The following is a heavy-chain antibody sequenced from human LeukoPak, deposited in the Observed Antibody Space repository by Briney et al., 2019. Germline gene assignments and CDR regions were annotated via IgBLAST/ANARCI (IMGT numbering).Heavy chain of an antibody. CDR3: ARVSGYSSSWYSVDY. V-gene: IGHV4-30-4*08. J-gene: IGHJ4*02. CDR1: GGSISSGDYY. D-gene: IGHD6-13*01. CDR2: IYYSGST. Sequence: SETLSLTCTVSGGSISSGDYYWSWIRQPPGMGLEWIGYIYYSGSTYYNPSLKSGVTISVDTSKNQCSLKLSSVAAAYTAVYYCARVSGYSSSWYSVDYWGQGTLVTVSS.